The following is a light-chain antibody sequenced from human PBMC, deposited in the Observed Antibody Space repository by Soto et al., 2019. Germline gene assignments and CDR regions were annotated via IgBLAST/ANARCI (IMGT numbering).Light chain of an antibody. Sequence: DIQMTQSPSTLSASVGDRVTITCRASQSISRWLAWHQQKPGKAPKLLIYDASSLESGVPSRFSGSGSGTEFTLTISSLQPDDFATYYCQQDNYFRTFGQGTRLEIK. CDR1: QSISRW. CDR2: DAS. J-gene: IGKJ5*01. CDR3: QQDNYFRT. V-gene: IGKV1-5*01.